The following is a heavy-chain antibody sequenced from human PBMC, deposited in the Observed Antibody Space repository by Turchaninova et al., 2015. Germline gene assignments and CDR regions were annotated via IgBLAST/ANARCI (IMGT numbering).Heavy chain of an antibody. Sequence: QVPVVQSWSEVKKPGASVKLSCMPSGYSFPPNYLYLGRQAPGKVLELMGMILPGVGTTSYSQRCQGRVTLTSDTSTSTFYMELSSLKSEDTAIYYCARDNEAFDYWGQGTLVTVSS. CDR3: ARDNEAFDY. J-gene: IGHJ4*02. D-gene: IGHD1-1*01. CDR2: ILPGVGTT. CDR1: GYSFPPNY. V-gene: IGHV1-46*01.